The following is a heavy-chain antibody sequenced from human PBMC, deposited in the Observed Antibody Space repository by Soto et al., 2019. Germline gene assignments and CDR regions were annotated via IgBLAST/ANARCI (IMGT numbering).Heavy chain of an antibody. D-gene: IGHD3-3*02. CDR1: GFTFSRYG. Sequence: QVQLVESGGGVVHPGRSLTLSCAASGFTFSRYGMHWVRQAPGKGLEWVAVIWNDGSSKYYADSVKGRFTISRDNSKXXXXXXXXXXXXXXXXXXXXXXXXXREIRDYWGQGTLVTVTS. CDR2: IWNDGSSK. CDR3: XXXXXREIRDY. J-gene: IGHJ4*02. V-gene: IGHV3-33*01.